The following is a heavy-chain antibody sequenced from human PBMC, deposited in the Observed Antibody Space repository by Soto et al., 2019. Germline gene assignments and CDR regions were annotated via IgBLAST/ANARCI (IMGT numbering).Heavy chain of an antibody. V-gene: IGHV2-5*02. Sequence: QITLKESGPTLVKPTQTLTLTCTFSGFSLSTSGVGVGWIRQPPGKALEWLALIYWDDDKRYSPSLKSRLTITKDTSKNQVVLTMTNMDPVDTATYYCAHTPDTAMVTGFDYWGQGTLVTVSS. CDR2: IYWDDDK. CDR3: AHTPDTAMVTGFDY. D-gene: IGHD5-18*01. J-gene: IGHJ4*02. CDR1: GFSLSTSGVG.